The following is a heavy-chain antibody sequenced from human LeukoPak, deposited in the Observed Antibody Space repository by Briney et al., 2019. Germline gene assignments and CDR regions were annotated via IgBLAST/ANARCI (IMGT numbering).Heavy chain of an antibody. CDR3: ARGIVGATTDY. CDR1: GGTFSSYA. Sequence: GASVKVSCKASGGTFSSYAISWVRQAPGQGLEWMGRIIPILGIANYAQKFQDRVTITADKSTSTAYMELSSLRSEDTAVYYCARGIVGATTDYWGQGTLVTVSS. J-gene: IGHJ4*02. V-gene: IGHV1-69*04. D-gene: IGHD1-26*01. CDR2: IIPILGIA.